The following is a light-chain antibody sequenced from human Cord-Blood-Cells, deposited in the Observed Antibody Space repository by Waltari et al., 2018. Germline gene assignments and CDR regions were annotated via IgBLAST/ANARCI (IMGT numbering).Light chain of an antibody. CDR3: SSYTSSSTGWV. CDR2: EVS. Sequence: QSALTQPASVSGSPGQSITISCTGTSSDVGGYNYVSWYQQHPGKAPKLMIYEVSNRPSGFSNRFSGSKSGNTASLTISGLQAEDEADYYCSSYTSSSTGWVFGGGTKLTVL. V-gene: IGLV2-14*01. J-gene: IGLJ3*02. CDR1: SSDVGGYNY.